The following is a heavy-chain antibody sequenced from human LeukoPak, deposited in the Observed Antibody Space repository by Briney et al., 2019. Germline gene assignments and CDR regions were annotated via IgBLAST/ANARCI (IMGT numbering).Heavy chain of an antibody. V-gene: IGHV1-18*01. J-gene: IGHJ4*02. Sequence: ASVKVSCKASGYTFTSYGISWVRQAPGQGLEWMGWISAYNGNTNYAQELQGRVTMTTDTSTSTAYMELRSLRSDDTAVYYCARDGVGYCSSTSCYLGYWGQGTLVTVSS. CDR1: GYTFTSYG. CDR2: ISAYNGNT. D-gene: IGHD2-2*01. CDR3: ARDGVGYCSSTSCYLGY.